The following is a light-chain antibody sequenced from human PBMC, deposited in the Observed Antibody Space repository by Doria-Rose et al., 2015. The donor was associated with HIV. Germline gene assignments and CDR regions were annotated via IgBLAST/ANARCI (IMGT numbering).Light chain of an antibody. CDR2: DAS. Sequence: SLSASVGDRVTITCRASQGISSALAWYQQKPGEAPKILIYDASSLESGVPSRFSGSGSGTDFTLNISSLRPEDFATYYCQQFNSYPRTFGPGTKVDI. V-gene: IGKV1-13*02. CDR1: QGISSA. J-gene: IGKJ3*01. CDR3: QQFNSYPRT.